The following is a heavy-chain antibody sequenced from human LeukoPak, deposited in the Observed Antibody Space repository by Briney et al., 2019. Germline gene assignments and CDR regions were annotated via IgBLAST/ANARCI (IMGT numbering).Heavy chain of an antibody. V-gene: IGHV4-59*01. CDR2: MFHSGST. Sequence: PSETLSLTCTVSGGSITNYYWRWIRQPPGEGLEWIGYMFHSGSTNYNPSLKSRVTISVDTSKHQFSLRMNSVTAADTAVYYCAGAVLGGFWFDPWGQGTLVTVSS. J-gene: IGHJ5*02. D-gene: IGHD2-15*01. CDR3: AGAVLGGFWFDP. CDR1: GGSITNYY.